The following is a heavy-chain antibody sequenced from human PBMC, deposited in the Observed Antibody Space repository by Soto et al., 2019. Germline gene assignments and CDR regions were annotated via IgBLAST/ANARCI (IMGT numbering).Heavy chain of an antibody. CDR2: INPNSGGT. J-gene: IGHJ3*02. V-gene: IGHV1-2*04. CDR3: ARGLPYYDFLSGHHDAFDI. D-gene: IGHD3-3*01. Sequence: QVQLVQSGAEVKKPGASVKVSCKASGYTFTGYYMHWVRQAPGQGLEWMGWINPNSGGTNYAQKFQGWVTMTRDTSISTAYMELSRLRSDDTAVYYCARGLPYYDFLSGHHDAFDIWGQGTMVTVSS. CDR1: GYTFTGYY.